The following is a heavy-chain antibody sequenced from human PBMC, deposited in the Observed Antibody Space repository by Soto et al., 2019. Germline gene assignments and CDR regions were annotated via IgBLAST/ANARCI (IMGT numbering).Heavy chain of an antibody. CDR3: XRXMAVVGATGDWYYYYGMDV. D-gene: IGHD1-26*01. CDR1: GFTFSSYG. V-gene: IGHV3-33*01. Sequence: QVQLVESGGGVVQPGRSLRLSCAASGFTFSSYGMHWVRQAPGKGLEWVAVIWYDGSNKYYADSVKGRFTISRDXSKXXXXXXXXXXXXXXXXXXXXXRXMAVVGATGDWYYYYGMDVWGQGTTVTVSS. CDR2: IWYDGSNK. J-gene: IGHJ6*02.